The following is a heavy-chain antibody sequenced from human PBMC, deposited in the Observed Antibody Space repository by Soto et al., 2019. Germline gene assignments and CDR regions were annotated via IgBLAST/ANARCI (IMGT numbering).Heavy chain of an antibody. Sequence: GGSLRLSCAASGFTFSTYRVHGVRQAPGKGLEWVAVVWSDRSKELYADSVTDRFTIFRDNSQNTVYLQMNSLRAEDTAVYYCVRRSSGTHGVDYWGQGTMVTISS. D-gene: IGHD1-26*01. CDR1: GFTFSTYR. CDR2: VWSDRSKE. J-gene: IGHJ4*01. CDR3: VRRSSGTHGVDY. V-gene: IGHV3-33*01.